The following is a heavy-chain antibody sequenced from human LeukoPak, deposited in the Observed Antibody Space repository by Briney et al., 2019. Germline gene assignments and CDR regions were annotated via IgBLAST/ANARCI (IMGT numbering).Heavy chain of an antibody. V-gene: IGHV4-39*07. D-gene: IGHD6-13*01. J-gene: IGHJ4*02. Sequence: SETLSLTCTVSGGSISSSSYYWGWIRQPPGKGLEWIGSIYYSGSTYYNPSLKSRVTISVDTSKNQFSLKLSSVTAADTAVYYCAREALAAAGTYFDYWGQGTLVTVSS. CDR1: GGSISSSSYY. CDR2: IYYSGST. CDR3: AREALAAAGTYFDY.